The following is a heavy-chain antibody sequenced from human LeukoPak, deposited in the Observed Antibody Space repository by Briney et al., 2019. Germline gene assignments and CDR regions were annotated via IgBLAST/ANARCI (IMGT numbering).Heavy chain of an antibody. V-gene: IGHV5-51*01. CDR2: IYGGDSDT. D-gene: IGHD4-23*01. J-gene: IGHJ3*01. CDR3: ARKRWADAFDV. Sequence: GESLKISRQASGYNFANYWIGWVRQVPGKGLEWMGLIYGGDSDTRYNPSFQGHVRISADKSIVTAYLQWNSLKASDTAMYDCARKRWADAFDVWGQGTMVTVSS. CDR1: GYNFANYW.